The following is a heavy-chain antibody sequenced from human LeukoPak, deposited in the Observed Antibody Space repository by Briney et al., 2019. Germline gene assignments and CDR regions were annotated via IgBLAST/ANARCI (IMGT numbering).Heavy chain of an antibody. V-gene: IGHV1-2*02. CDR3: AMGVGAPEDLAVAADFDY. CDR1: GYTFTGYY. D-gene: IGHD6-19*01. Sequence: ASVKVSCKASGYTFTGYYMHWVRQAPGQGLEWMGWINPNSGGTHYAQKFQGRVTITADKSTSTAYMELSSLRSEDTAVYYCAMGVGAPEDLAVAADFDYWGQGTLVTVSS. J-gene: IGHJ4*02. CDR2: INPNSGGT.